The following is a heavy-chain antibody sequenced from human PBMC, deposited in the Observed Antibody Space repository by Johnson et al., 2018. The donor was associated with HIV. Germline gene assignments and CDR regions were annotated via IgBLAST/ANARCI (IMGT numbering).Heavy chain of an antibody. V-gene: IGHV3-9*01. CDR1: GFKFDDYA. CDR2: ISWNSGDV. CDR3: ARSVLVTAQSGIYAFDI. J-gene: IGHJ3*02. Sequence: VLLVESGGGVVRPGGSLRLSCAASGFKFDDYAMHWVRQAPGKGLEWVSGISWNSGDVGYADSVEGRFTISRDNARNSLYLQMNSLRPEDTAWYYCARSVLVTAQSGIYAFDIWGQGTMVTVSS. D-gene: IGHD2-21*02.